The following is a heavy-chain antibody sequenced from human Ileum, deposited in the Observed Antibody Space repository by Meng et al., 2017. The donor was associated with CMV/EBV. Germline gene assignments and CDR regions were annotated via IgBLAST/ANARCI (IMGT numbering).Heavy chain of an antibody. Sequence: ASVKVSCKASGYTFTGYYIHWVRQAPGQGLEWMGWVNPKVDGTSYAPKFQGRATMTRDASINTAYMELSGLRSDDTAVYYCAREDYGSGTARDNGFDFWGQGKMV. CDR2: VNPKVDGT. CDR1: GYTFTGYY. CDR3: AREDYGSGTARDNGFDF. D-gene: IGHD3-10*01. V-gene: IGHV1-2*02. J-gene: IGHJ3*01.